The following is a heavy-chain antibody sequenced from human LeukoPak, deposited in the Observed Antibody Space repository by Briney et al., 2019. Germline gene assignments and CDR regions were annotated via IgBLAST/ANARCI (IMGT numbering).Heavy chain of an antibody. V-gene: IGHV1-2*02. CDR3: ARDGWRALNGGVDP. CDR1: GYTFTGYY. D-gene: IGHD6-19*01. Sequence: ASVKVSCKASGYTFTGYYMHWVRQAPGQGLEWMGWINPNSGGTNYAQKFQGRVTMTRDTSISTAYMELSRLRCDDTGVYYCARDGWRALNGGVDPWPEGPLVSVSS. J-gene: IGHJ5*02. CDR2: INPNSGGT.